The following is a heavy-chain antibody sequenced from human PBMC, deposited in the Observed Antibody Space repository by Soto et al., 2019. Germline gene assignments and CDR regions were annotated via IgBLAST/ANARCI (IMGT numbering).Heavy chain of an antibody. D-gene: IGHD6-13*01. CDR1: GYSFTSYW. CDR3: ARGCIAAAGLDYYYYYGMDV. CDR2: IYPGDSDT. V-gene: IGHV5-51*01. J-gene: IGHJ6*02. Sequence: LGESLKISCKGSGYSFTSYWIGWVRQMPGKGLEWMGIIYPGDSDTRYSPSFQGQVTISADKSISTAYLQWSSLKASDTAMYYCARGCIAAAGLDYYYYYGMDVWGQGTTVTVSS.